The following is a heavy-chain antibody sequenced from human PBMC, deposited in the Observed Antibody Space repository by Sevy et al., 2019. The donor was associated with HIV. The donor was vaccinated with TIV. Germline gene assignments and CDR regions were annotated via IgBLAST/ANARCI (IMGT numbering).Heavy chain of an antibody. Sequence: SETLSLTCTVSDDSISGYYWSWIRQPPGKGLEWIGYIYYSGRTNYNPSLKSRATISADMSTNHFSLKLSSVTAADTAVNYCARTTPYYYYGMDVWGQGTTVTVSS. CDR2: IYYSGRT. J-gene: IGHJ6*02. CDR3: ARTTPYYYYGMDV. CDR1: DDSISGYY. D-gene: IGHD4-17*01. V-gene: IGHV4-59*01.